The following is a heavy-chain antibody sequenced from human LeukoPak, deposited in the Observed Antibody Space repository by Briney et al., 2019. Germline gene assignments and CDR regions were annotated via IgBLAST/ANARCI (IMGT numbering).Heavy chain of an antibody. D-gene: IGHD3-3*01. J-gene: IGHJ4*02. V-gene: IGHV3-23*01. CDR3: AKDLDLYYDFWSGYLNFDY. Sequence: GGSLRLSCAASGFTFSSYAMSWVRQAPGKGLEWVSAISGSGGSTYYADSVKGRFTISRDNSKNTLYLQMNSLRAEDTAVYYCAKDLDLYYDFWSGYLNFDYWGQGTLVTVSS. CDR2: ISGSGGST. CDR1: GFTFSSYA.